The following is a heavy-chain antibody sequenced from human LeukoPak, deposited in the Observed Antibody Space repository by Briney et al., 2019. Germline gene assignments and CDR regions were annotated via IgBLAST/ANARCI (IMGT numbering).Heavy chain of an antibody. CDR3: ARGQLWFPYYYYYMDV. Sequence: QTGGSLRLSCAASGFTFSSYAMHWVRQAPGKGLEYVSAISSNGGSTYYANSVKGRFTISRDNSKNTLYLQMNSLRAEDTAVYYCARGQLWFPYYYYYMDVWGKGTTVTVSS. CDR1: GFTFSSYA. D-gene: IGHD5-18*01. V-gene: IGHV3-64*01. J-gene: IGHJ6*03. CDR2: ISSNGGST.